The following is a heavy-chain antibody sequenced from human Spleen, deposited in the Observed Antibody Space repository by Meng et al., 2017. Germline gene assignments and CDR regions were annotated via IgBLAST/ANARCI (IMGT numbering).Heavy chain of an antibody. CDR1: GFTFSSYW. CDR3: GRPRSVDSNHFDY. CDR2: ISYDGSNK. J-gene: IGHJ4*02. D-gene: IGHD3/OR15-3a*01. V-gene: IGHV3-30*03. Sequence: GESLKISCVASGFTFSSYWMHWVRQDPGKGLVWVAVISYDGSNKYYADSVKGRFTISRDNAKSTLYLQMNSLRAEDTALYYCGRPRSVDSNHFDYWGQATLVTVSS.